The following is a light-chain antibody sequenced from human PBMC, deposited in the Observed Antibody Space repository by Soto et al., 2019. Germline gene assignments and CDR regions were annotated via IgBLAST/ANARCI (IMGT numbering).Light chain of an antibody. Sequence: DIVMTQSPDSLAVSLGERATINGKSSQSILYSSNNRNYLSWYQQKPGQPPKLLFYWASTRESGVPDRFSGSGSGTDFTLTISSLQAEAVAVYYCQQYYSTPLSFGGGTKVEIK. CDR2: WAS. CDR1: QSILYSSNNRNY. J-gene: IGKJ4*01. V-gene: IGKV4-1*01. CDR3: QQYYSTPLS.